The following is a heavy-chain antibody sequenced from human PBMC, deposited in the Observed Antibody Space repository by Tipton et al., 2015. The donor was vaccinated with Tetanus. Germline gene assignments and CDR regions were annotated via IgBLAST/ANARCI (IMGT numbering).Heavy chain of an antibody. CDR3: ARGMDYDSSGIDDF. D-gene: IGHD3-22*01. V-gene: IGHV1-46*01. J-gene: IGHJ4*02. CDR1: GYTFTRHY. Sequence: QSGPEVKKPGASVKVSCKASGYTFTRHYLHWARRAPGQGLEWMGIINPSGGSTDYAQKFQGRVTMTRDTSISTAYMEVSRLRSDDTAIYYCARGMDYDSSGIDDFWGQGTLVTVSS. CDR2: INPSGGST.